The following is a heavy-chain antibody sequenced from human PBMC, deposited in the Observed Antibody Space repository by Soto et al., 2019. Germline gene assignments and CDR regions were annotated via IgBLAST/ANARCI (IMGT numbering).Heavy chain of an antibody. J-gene: IGHJ4*02. Sequence: PSDTLFLTCTVSGGSLSSYYWSWIRQPPGKGLEWIGYIYYSGSTNYNPSLKSRVTISVDTSKNQFSLKLSSVTAADTAVYYCARRLRSGYDYVVDYFDYWGQGTLVTVSS. CDR2: IYYSGST. CDR1: GGSLSSYY. V-gene: IGHV4-59*08. CDR3: ARRLRSGYDYVVDYFDY. D-gene: IGHD5-12*01.